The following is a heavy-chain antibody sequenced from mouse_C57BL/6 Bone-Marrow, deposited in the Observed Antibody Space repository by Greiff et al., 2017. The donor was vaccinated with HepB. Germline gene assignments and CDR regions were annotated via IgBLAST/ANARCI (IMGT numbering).Heavy chain of an antibody. J-gene: IGHJ2*01. CDR2: IYPGSGST. D-gene: IGHD2-10*01. CDR1: GYTFTSYW. CDR3: ARERAYYGNSYFDY. Sequence: VQLQQPGAELVKPGASVKMSCKASGYTFTSYWITWVKQRPGQGLEWIGDIYPGSGSTNYNEKFKSKATLTAVTSSSTAYMRLSSLTSEDSAVYYCARERAYYGNSYFDYWGQGTTLTVSS. V-gene: IGHV1-55*01.